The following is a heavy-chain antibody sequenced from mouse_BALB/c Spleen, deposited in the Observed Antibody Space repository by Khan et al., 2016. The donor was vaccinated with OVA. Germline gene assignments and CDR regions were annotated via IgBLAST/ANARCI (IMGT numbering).Heavy chain of an antibody. Sequence: VQLQQPGAELAKPGASVQMSCKASGYTFTTYWMHWVKQRPGQGLEWIGYINPTSGYTDYRENFKDKATLSADKSSSTADMQMSSLTSEDSAVYYCTRDRIDYWGQGTTLTVSS. CDR1: GYTFTTYW. CDR2: INPTSGYT. CDR3: TRDRIDY. V-gene: IGHV1-7*01. J-gene: IGHJ2*01.